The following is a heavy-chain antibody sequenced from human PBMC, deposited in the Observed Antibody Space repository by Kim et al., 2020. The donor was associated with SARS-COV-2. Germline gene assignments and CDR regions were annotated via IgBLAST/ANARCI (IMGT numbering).Heavy chain of an antibody. J-gene: IGHJ5*02. D-gene: IGHD2-15*01. Sequence: NYSPPLKSRVTISMDTSKNQFSLKLSSVTAADTAVYYCARSATVSSWFDPWGQGTLVTVSS. V-gene: IGHV4-4*09. CDR3: ARSATVSSWFDP.